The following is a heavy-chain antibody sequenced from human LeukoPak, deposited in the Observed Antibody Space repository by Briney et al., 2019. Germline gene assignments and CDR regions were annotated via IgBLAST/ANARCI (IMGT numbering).Heavy chain of an antibody. J-gene: IGHJ3*02. D-gene: IGHD6-25*01. V-gene: IGHV3-48*03. CDR3: ARELASGIAAHTHAFDI. CDR2: ISSSGSTI. CDR1: GFTFSSYE. Sequence: GGSLRLSCAASGFTFSSYEMNWVRQAPGKGLEWVSYISSSGSTIYYADSVKGRFTISRDNAKNSLYLQMNSLRAEDTAVYYCARELASGIAAHTHAFDIWGQGTMVTVSS.